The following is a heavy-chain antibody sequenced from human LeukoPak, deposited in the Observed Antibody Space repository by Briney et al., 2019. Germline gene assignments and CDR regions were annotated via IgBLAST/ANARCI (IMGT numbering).Heavy chain of an antibody. CDR3: ARETIAVAGTHNWFDP. CDR1: GFTFSSYS. J-gene: IGHJ5*02. V-gene: IGHV3-21*01. D-gene: IGHD6-19*01. CDR2: ISSSSSYI. Sequence: GGSLRLSCAASGFTFSSYSMNSVRQAPGKGLEWVSSISSSSSYIYYADTVKGRCTISRDNAKNSLYLQMNSLRAEDTAVYYCARETIAVAGTHNWFDPWGQGTLVTVSS.